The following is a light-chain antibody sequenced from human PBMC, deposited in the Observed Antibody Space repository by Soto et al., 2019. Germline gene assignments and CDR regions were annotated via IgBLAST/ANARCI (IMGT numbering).Light chain of an antibody. Sequence: DIVMTQSPDSLAVSLGERATLNCKSSQSVLYSSNNKNYLAWYQQKPGQPPKLLIYWASTRESGVPDRSSGSGSGTDFTLTISSLQAEDVALYYCQQYYSIPHTFGQGTKLEIK. CDR1: QSVLYSSNNKNY. CDR3: QQYYSIPHT. J-gene: IGKJ2*01. V-gene: IGKV4-1*01. CDR2: WAS.